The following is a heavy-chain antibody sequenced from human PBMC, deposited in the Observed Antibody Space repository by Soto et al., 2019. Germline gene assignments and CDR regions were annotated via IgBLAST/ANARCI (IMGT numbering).Heavy chain of an antibody. CDR1: GFTFTSYV. CDR2: ISGSGGST. J-gene: IGHJ1*01. CDR3: AKPPVRPHNTVTMFQH. D-gene: IGHD4-17*01. V-gene: IGHV3-23*01. Sequence: GGSLRLSCAASGFTFTSYVLSWVRQAPGKGLEWVSGISGSGGSTYYADSVKGRFTISKDNSKNTLYLQMNSLRADDTAVYYCAKPPVRPHNTVTMFQHWGQGTLVTVSS.